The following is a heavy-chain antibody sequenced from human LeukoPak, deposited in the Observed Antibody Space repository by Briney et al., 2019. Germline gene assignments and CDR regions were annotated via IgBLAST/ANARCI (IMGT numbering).Heavy chain of an antibody. CDR1: GSTFSTHW. Sequence: GGSLRLSCAASGSTFSTHWMHWVRQAPGKGLEWVSYISSSGSTIYYADSVKGRFTISRDNAKNSLYLQMNSLRAEDTAVYYCASGFYCSSTSCPHDAFDIWGQGTMVTVSS. V-gene: IGHV3-11*01. J-gene: IGHJ3*02. CDR3: ASGFYCSSTSCPHDAFDI. D-gene: IGHD2-2*01. CDR2: ISSSGSTI.